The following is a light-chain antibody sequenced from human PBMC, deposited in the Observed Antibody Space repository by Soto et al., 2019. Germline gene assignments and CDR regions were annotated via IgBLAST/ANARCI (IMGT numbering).Light chain of an antibody. CDR1: QSISSF. J-gene: IGKJ5*01. Sequence: DIQMTQSPSFLSASIGDRVTITCRASQSISSFLTWYQQKPGKAPKLLVYTASSLQSGVPSRFSGSGSGTEFTLTISSLQPEDSATYYCQQRRSPPFTFGQGTQLEIK. CDR2: TAS. V-gene: IGKV1-39*01. CDR3: QQRRSPPFT.